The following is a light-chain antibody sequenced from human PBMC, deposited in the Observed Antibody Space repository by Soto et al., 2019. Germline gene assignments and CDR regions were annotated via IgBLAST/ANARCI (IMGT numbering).Light chain of an antibody. V-gene: IGKV2-28*01. CDR3: MQPLQSWT. J-gene: IGKJ1*01. CDR2: LGS. CDR1: QILLHSNGYNY. Sequence: DIVMTQSPLSLPVTPGEPASISCRSSQILLHSNGYNYLDWYLQKAGQSPQLLIYLGSNRASGVPDRCSGSGSSTDFTLKISRVEAEDVGVYYCMQPLQSWTFGQGTKVDIK.